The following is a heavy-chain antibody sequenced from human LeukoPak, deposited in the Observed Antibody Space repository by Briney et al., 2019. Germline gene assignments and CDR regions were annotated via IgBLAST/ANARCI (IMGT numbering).Heavy chain of an antibody. CDR1: GYTFTGYY. V-gene: IGHV1-2*02. D-gene: IGHD2/OR15-2a*01. Sequence: ASVKVSCKASGYTFTGYYMHWVRQAPGQGLEWMGWINPNSGGTNYAQKFQGRVTMTRDTSISTAYMELSRLRSDDTAVYYCARDPSTRGLTYYYYYMDVWGKGTTVTISS. CDR2: INPNSGGT. CDR3: ARDPSTRGLTYYYYYMDV. J-gene: IGHJ6*03.